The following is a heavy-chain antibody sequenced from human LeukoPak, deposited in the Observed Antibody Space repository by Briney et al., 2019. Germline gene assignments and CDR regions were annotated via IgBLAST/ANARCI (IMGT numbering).Heavy chain of an antibody. CDR1: GFTFTSYA. V-gene: IGHV3-23*01. CDR2: SSGRGGTT. Sequence: PGGSLRVSCAASGFTFTSYAMSWVRQAPGKGLEWVSGSSGRGGTTYYVESVKGRFTISRDNSKNTLYLQMNSLRAEDTAVYYCAKESPFGVVINPFDYWGQGTLVTVSS. D-gene: IGHD3-3*01. CDR3: AKESPFGVVINPFDY. J-gene: IGHJ4*02.